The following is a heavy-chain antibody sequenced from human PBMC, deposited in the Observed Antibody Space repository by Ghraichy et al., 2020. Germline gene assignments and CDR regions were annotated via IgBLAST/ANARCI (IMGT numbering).Heavy chain of an antibody. J-gene: IGHJ4*02. CDR2: IYYSGST. D-gene: IGHD3-22*01. CDR1: GGSISSGGYY. Sequence: LRLSCTVSGGSISSGGYYWSWIRQHPGKGLEWIGYIYYSGSTYYNPSLKSRVTISVDTSKNQFSLKLSSVTAADTAVYYCARFPPFDSSGYFFDYWGQGTLVTVSS. CDR3: ARFPPFDSSGYFFDY. V-gene: IGHV4-31*03.